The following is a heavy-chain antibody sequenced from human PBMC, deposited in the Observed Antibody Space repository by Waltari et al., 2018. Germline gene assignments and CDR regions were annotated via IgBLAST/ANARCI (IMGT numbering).Heavy chain of an antibody. Sequence: QVQLQESGPGLVKPSEPLSLTCTVSGCSLSTHYWSWIRQPPGKGLEWIGYIYSSGSTNDNPSLKSRVTISVDTSKNQFSLKLSSVTAADTAVYDCARAYYYGSGRAFDIWGQGTMVTVSS. CDR1: GCSLSTHY. V-gene: IGHV4-59*11. CDR2: IYSSGST. D-gene: IGHD3-10*01. CDR3: ARAYYYGSGRAFDI. J-gene: IGHJ3*02.